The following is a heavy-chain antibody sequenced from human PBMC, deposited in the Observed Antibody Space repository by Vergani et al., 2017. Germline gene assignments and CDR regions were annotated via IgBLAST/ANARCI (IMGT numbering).Heavy chain of an antibody. D-gene: IGHD3-22*01. CDR3: AKDNVPGYYDSSGYCDY. J-gene: IGHJ4*02. CDR1: GFSVSNSG. V-gene: IGHV3-30*19. Sequence: QVQLVESGGGVVQPGGSLRLSCVASGFSVSNSGMHWVRQTPGKGLEWVASISYDGSEKYYADSVKGRFTISRDNSKNTLFLQMNSLRAEDTAVYYCAKDNVPGYYDSSGYCDYWGQGTLVTVSS. CDR2: ISYDGSEK.